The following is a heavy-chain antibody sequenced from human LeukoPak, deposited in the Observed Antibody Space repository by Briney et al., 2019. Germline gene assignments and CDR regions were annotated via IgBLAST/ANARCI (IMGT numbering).Heavy chain of an antibody. J-gene: IGHJ4*02. CDR3: ARYSTTTAFDY. CDR1: GFTVSSNY. D-gene: IGHD2-8*01. CDR2: IYSGGSA. Sequence: QPGGSLRLSCAASGFTVSSNYMSWVRQAPGKGLEWVSVIYSGGSAYYADSVKGRFTISRDNSKNTLYLQMNSLRAEDTAVYYCARYSTTTAFDYWGQGTLVTVSS. V-gene: IGHV3-66*01.